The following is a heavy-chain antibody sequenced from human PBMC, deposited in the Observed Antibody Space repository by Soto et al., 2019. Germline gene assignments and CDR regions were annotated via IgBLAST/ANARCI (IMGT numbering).Heavy chain of an antibody. Sequence: QVQLVESGGGVVQPGRSLRLSCAASGFTFSSHAMHWVRQAPGKGLEWVAVISYDGSNKYYADSVKGRFTISRDNSKNTLYLQMNSLRDEDTAVYYCARDQQWLATFDYWGQGTLVTVSS. CDR1: GFTFSSHA. J-gene: IGHJ4*02. CDR2: ISYDGSNK. V-gene: IGHV3-30-3*01. CDR3: ARDQQWLATFDY. D-gene: IGHD6-19*01.